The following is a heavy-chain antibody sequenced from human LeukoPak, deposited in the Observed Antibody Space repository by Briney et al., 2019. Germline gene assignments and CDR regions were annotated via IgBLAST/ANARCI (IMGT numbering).Heavy chain of an antibody. CDR2: INPSGGST. CDR1: GYTFTSYY. J-gene: IGHJ4*02. V-gene: IGHV1-46*01. D-gene: IGHD6-6*01. Sequence: ASVKVSCKASGYTFTSYYMHWVRQAPGQGLEWMGLINPSGGSTSYAQKFQGRVTMTRDTSTSTVYMELSSLRSEDTAVYYCARSSIADEADYWGQGTLVTVSS. CDR3: ARSSIADEADY.